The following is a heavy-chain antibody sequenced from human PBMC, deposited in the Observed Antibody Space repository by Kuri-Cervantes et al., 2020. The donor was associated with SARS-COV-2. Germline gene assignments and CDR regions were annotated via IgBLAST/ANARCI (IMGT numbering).Heavy chain of an antibody. CDR3: ARSGAGSYYNYYYGMDV. V-gene: IGHV4-39*01. Sequence: SETLSLTCILSSDSISSSTYYWGWIRQPPGKGLEWIGSIYYSGTTYYNPSLRSRATISADTSKNQFSLKLSSVTAADTAVYYCARSGAGSYYNYYYGMDVWGQGTTVTVSS. D-gene: IGHD3-10*01. CDR2: IYYSGTT. J-gene: IGHJ6*02. CDR1: SDSISSSTYY.